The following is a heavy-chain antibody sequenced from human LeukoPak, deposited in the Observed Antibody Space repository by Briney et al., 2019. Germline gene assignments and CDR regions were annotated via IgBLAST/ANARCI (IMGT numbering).Heavy chain of an antibody. CDR3: ARNPASESGYDYLGYYYYYYMDV. V-gene: IGHV4-34*01. Sequence: SDTLSLTCAVYAGSFSGYYWSWIRQPPGKGLEWIGRIYYSWSTYYNPSLKSLITISVDTSKNQFSLKLSSVTAADTAVYYCARNPASESGYDYLGYYYYYYMDVWGKGTTVTVSS. J-gene: IGHJ6*03. D-gene: IGHD5-12*01. CDR1: AGSFSGYY. CDR2: IYYSWST.